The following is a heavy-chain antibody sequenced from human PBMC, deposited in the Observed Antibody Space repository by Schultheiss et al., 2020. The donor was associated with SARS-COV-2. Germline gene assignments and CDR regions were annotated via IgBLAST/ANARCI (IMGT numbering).Heavy chain of an antibody. Sequence: SETLSLTCTVSGGSISSSSYYWGWIRQPPGKGLEWIGSIYTSGNTYHNPSLKSRVIISVDTSKNQFSLNLNSVTAADTAVYYCARTIFTESSVDYLWSSAPYYYAMDVWGQGTTVTVSS. V-gene: IGHV4-39*01. D-gene: IGHD3-10*01. J-gene: IGHJ6*02. CDR1: GGSISSSSYY. CDR2: IYTSGNT. CDR3: ARTIFTESSVDYLWSSAPYYYAMDV.